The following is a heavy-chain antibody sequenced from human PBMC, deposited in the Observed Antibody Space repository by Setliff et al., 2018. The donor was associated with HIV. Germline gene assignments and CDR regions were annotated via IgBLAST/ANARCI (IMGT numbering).Heavy chain of an antibody. V-gene: IGHV4-4*07. Sequence: ETLSLTCTVSGGSIIGRYWSWIRQPAGKGLEWIGRIYPSGSANYNPSLKSRAIISVDTSKNQFSLKLKSVTAADTAVYYCARDSVSGVVTADNNWFDPWGQGILVTVSS. CDR2: IYPSGSA. D-gene: IGHD2-21*02. CDR1: GGSIIGRY. CDR3: ARDSVSGVVTADNNWFDP. J-gene: IGHJ5*02.